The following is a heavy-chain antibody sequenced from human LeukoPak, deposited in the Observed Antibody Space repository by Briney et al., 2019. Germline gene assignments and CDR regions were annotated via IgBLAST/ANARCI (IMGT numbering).Heavy chain of an antibody. CDR1: GGSISSSSYY. CDR2: IYYSGST. J-gene: IGHJ4*02. D-gene: IGHD6-19*01. CDR3: ARHGSASGWYRSHFDY. V-gene: IGHV4-39*01. Sequence: NPSETLSLTCTVSGGSISSSSYYWGWIPQPPGKGLEWIGSIYYSGSTYYSPSLKSRVTMSVDTSKNQFSLKLSSVTAADTAVYYCARHGSASGWYRSHFDYWGQGTLVTVSS.